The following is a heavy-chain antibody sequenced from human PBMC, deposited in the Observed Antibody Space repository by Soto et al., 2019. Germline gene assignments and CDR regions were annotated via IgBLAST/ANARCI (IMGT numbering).Heavy chain of an antibody. V-gene: IGHV3-23*01. J-gene: IGHJ3*02. CDR3: AKDHGLYFDRAAFDI. Sequence: GGSLRLSCAASGFTFSNYAVSWVRQAPGKGLEWVSGISGSGGGTYYGDSMKCRFTISRDNSKNTLYLQMNSLRAEDTAVYYCAKDHGLYFDRAAFDIWGQGTMVTVSS. D-gene: IGHD3-9*01. CDR2: ISGSGGGT. CDR1: GFTFSNYA.